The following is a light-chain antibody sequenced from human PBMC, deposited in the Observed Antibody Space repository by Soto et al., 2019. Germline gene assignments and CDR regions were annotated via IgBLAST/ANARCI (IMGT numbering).Light chain of an antibody. CDR1: SSDIGTYDL. J-gene: IGLJ1*01. CDR2: EVN. V-gene: IGLV2-14*02. CDR3: SSHTSDNRSYV. Sequence: QSALTQPASVSGSPGQSITISCTGTSSDIGTYDLVSWYQHHPGKAPKLMIYEVNQRPSGVSNRFSASKSGNTASLTISGLQAEDEADYYCSSHTSDNRSYVFGTGTKLTVL.